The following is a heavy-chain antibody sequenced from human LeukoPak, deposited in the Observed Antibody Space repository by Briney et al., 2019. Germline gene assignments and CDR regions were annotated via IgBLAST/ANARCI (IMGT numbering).Heavy chain of an antibody. CDR1: GFTFSSYG. CDR2: ISYDGSNK. V-gene: IGHV3-30*18. CDR3: AKDRYSSSWYPGGYYYYYGMDV. D-gene: IGHD6-13*01. J-gene: IGHJ6*02. Sequence: GGSLRLSCAASGFTFSSYGMHWVRQAPGKGLEWVAVISYDGSNKYYADSVKGRFTISRDNFKNALYLQMNSLRAEDTAVYYCAKDRYSSSWYPGGYYYYYGMDVWGQGTTVTVSS.